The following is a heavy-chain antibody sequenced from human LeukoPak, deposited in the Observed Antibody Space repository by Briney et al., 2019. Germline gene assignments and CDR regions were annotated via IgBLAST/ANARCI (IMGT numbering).Heavy chain of an antibody. CDR2: IDSSGGGT. CDR3: ARVVVISVSDYFDY. V-gene: IGHV3-23*01. CDR1: GFTFSICA. D-gene: IGHD2-21*01. Sequence: GGSLRLSCAASGFTFSICAMGWVRQAPGKGLEWVSLIDSSGGGTYYTDSVKGRFTISRDNSKNMLYLQMNSLRAEDTAVYYCARVVVISVSDYFDYWGQGTLVTVSS. J-gene: IGHJ4*02.